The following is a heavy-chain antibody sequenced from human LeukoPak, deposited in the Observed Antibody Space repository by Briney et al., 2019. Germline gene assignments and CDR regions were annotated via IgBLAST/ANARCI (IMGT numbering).Heavy chain of an antibody. V-gene: IGHV4-31*03. Sequence: KPSETLSLTRTVSGGSISSGGYYWSWIRQHPGKGLEWIGYIYYSGSTYYNPSLKSRVTISVDTSKNQFSLKLSSVTAADTAVYYCARGRGIVVVPAAMSWFDPWGQGTLVTVSS. CDR1: GGSISSGGYY. CDR2: IYYSGST. D-gene: IGHD2-2*01. J-gene: IGHJ5*02. CDR3: ARGRGIVVVPAAMSWFDP.